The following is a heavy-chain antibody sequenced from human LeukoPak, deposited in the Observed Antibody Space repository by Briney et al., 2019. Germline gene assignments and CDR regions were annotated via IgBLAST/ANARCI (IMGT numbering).Heavy chain of an antibody. D-gene: IGHD2-2*01. CDR1: GFTFDDYG. V-gene: IGHV3-20*01. CDR2: INWNGGST. J-gene: IGHJ4*02. CDR3: AREGKDGQLLSIPFDY. Sequence: GGSLRLSCAASGFTFDDYGMSWVRQAPGKGLELVSGINWNGGSTGYADSVKGRFTISRDNAKNSLYLQMSSLRAEDTALYHCAREGKDGQLLSIPFDYWGQGTLVTVSS.